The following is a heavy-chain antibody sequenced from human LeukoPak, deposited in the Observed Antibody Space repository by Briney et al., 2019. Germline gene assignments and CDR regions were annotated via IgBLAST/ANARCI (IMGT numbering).Heavy chain of an antibody. CDR3: ARGHPHSRGFDY. CDR2: IYSGGST. J-gene: IGHJ4*02. D-gene: IGHD6-13*01. CDR1: GFTFSSYA. V-gene: IGHV3-53*01. Sequence: GGSLRLSCAASGFTFSSYAMSWVRQAPGKGLEWVSVIYSGGSTYYADSVKGRFTISRDNSKNTLYLQMNSLRAEDTAVYYCARGHPHSRGFDYWGQGTLVTVSS.